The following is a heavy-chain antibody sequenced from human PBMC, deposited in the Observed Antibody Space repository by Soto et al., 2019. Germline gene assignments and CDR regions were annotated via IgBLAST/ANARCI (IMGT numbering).Heavy chain of an antibody. D-gene: IGHD3-3*02. CDR3: AKVGRAMVSSFGDYYYYGMDV. V-gene: IGHV3-30*18. CDR1: GFTFSSYG. CDR2: ISYDGSNK. Sequence: GGSLRLSCAASGFTFSSYGMHWVRQAPGKGLEWVAVISYDGSNKYYADSVKGRFTISRDNSKNTLYLQMNSLRAEDTAVYYCAKVGRAMVSSFGDYYYYGMDVWGQGTTVTVSS. J-gene: IGHJ6*02.